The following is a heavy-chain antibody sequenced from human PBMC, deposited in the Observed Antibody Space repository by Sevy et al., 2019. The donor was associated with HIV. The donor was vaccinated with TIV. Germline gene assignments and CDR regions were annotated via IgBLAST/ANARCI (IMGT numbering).Heavy chain of an antibody. CDR2: ISSSSSYI. CDR1: GFTFSSYS. J-gene: IGHJ4*02. D-gene: IGHD6-13*01. Sequence: GGSLRLSCAASGFTFSSYSMNWVRQAPGKGLEWVSSISSSSSYIYYADSVKGRFTISRDNAKNSLYLQMNSLRAEDTAVYYCARRSSSWDYFEYWGQGTLVTVSS. CDR3: ARRSSSWDYFEY. V-gene: IGHV3-21*01.